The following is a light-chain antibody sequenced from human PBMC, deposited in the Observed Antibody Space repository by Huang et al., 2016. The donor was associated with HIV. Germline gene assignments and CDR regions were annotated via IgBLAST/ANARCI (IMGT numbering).Light chain of an antibody. CDR2: GAS. CDR3: QQYNNWPIT. J-gene: IGKJ5*01. Sequence: EIVMTQSPATLSVSPGERATLSCRASQSVSSNLAWYQQKPGQAPRLLIHGASTRATGSPARFSCSGSGTEFTLTISSLQSEDFAVYYCQQYNNWPITFGQGTRLEIK. V-gene: IGKV3D-15*01. CDR1: QSVSSN.